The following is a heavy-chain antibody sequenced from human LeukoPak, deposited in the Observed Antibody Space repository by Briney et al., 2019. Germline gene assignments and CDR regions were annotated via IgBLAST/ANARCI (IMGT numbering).Heavy chain of an antibody. CDR1: GFTFSTYS. CDR2: ISSIGGYI. D-gene: IGHD4-23*01. CDR3: ALHDYGGNSAGY. J-gene: IGHJ4*02. Sequence: PGGSLRLSCAASGFTFSTYSMNWVRQAPGQGLEWVSSISSIGGYIWYADSVKGRFTISRDNAKNSLYLQMNSLRAEDTAVYYCALHDYGGNSAGYWGQGTLVTVSS. V-gene: IGHV3-21*01.